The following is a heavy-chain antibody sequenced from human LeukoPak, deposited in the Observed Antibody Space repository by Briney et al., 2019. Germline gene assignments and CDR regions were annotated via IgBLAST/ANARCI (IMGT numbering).Heavy chain of an antibody. V-gene: IGHV3-23*01. CDR2: ISGSGGST. J-gene: IGHJ5*02. Sequence: GGSLRLSCAASGFTFSSYAMSWVRQAPGKGLEWVSAISGSGGSTYYADSVKGRFTISRDNSKNTLYLQMNSLRAEDTAAYYCAKESVGIVVVPAATYNWFDPWGQGTLVTVSS. CDR1: GFTFSSYA. D-gene: IGHD2-2*01. CDR3: AKESVGIVVVPAATYNWFDP.